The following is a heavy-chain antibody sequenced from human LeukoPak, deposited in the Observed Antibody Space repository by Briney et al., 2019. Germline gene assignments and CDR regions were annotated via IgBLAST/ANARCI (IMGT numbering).Heavy chain of an antibody. CDR1: GYTFTGYY. D-gene: IGHD3-3*01. CDR2: INPNSGGT. CDR3: ARDSVGVSPYYDFWSGYYAIFDY. J-gene: IGHJ4*02. Sequence: ASVKVSCKASGYTFTGYYMRWVRQAPGQGLEWMGWINPNSGGTNYAQKFQGWVTMTRDTSISTAYMELSRLRSDDTAVYYCARDSVGVSPYYDFWSGYYAIFDYWGQGTLVTVSS. V-gene: IGHV1-2*04.